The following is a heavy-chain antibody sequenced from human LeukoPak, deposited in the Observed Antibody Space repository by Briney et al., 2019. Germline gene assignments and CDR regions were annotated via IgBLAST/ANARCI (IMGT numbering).Heavy chain of an antibody. J-gene: IGHJ4*02. Sequence: PGGSLRLSCAASGXTFSDHYVDWVRQAPGRGLEWVGRTRNEANSNTTEYAASVKGRFTISRDDSKNSLYLQMNSLKTEDTAVYYCARVESAFRDGYNFYPDYWGQGTLVTVSS. D-gene: IGHD5-24*01. V-gene: IGHV3-72*01. CDR1: GXTFSDHY. CDR2: TRNEANSNTT. CDR3: ARVESAFRDGYNFYPDY.